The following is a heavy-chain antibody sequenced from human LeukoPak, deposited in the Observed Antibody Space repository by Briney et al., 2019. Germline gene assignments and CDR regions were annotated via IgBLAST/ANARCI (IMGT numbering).Heavy chain of an antibody. CDR3: ARKRDNDAFDI. CDR2: IYYSGST. Sequence: PSETLSLTCTVSGGSISSYYWSWIRQPPGKGQEWIGYIYYSGSTNYNPSLKSRVTISVDTSKNQFSLKLSSVTAAGTAVYYCARKRDNDAFDIWGQGTMVTVSS. D-gene: IGHD3-9*01. CDR1: GGSISSYY. J-gene: IGHJ3*02. V-gene: IGHV4-59*12.